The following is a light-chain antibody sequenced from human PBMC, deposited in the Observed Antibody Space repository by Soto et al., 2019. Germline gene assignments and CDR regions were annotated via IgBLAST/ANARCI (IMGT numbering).Light chain of an antibody. CDR3: QQYYSYPLT. V-gene: IGKV1-5*01. J-gene: IGKJ4*01. CDR2: AAS. CDR1: QPIITW. Sequence: DIQMTQTPSTLSASVGDRVTITCRASQPIITWLARYQQKPGKAPKLLIYAASTLQSGVPSRFSGSGSGTDFTLTISCLQSEDFATYYCQQYYSYPLTFGGGSKVDI.